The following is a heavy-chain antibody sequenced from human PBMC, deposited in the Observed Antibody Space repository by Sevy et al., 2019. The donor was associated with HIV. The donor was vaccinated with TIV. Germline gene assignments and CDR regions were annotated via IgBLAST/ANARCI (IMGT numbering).Heavy chain of an antibody. D-gene: IGHD3-9*01. J-gene: IGHJ4*02. Sequence: GGSLRLSCAASGFTFSNAWMSWVHQAPGKGLEWVGRIKSKTDGGTTDYAAPVKGRFTISRDDSKNTLYLQMNSLKTEDTAVYYCTTAHYDILTGPDYWGQGTLVTVSS. CDR2: IKSKTDGGTT. CDR3: TTAHYDILTGPDY. CDR1: GFTFSNAW. V-gene: IGHV3-15*01.